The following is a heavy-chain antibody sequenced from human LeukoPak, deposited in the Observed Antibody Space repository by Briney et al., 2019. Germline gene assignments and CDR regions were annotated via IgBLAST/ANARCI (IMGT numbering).Heavy chain of an antibody. CDR1: GGSFSGYY. CDR3: ARLYTSLPYTWFDP. V-gene: IGHV4-34*01. Sequence: SDTLSLTCAVYGGSFSGYYWGCIRHPPGRGLEWIGEINHSGSTTYNPSLKSRVTISVDASKNQFSLRLSSVTAADTAVYYCARLYTSLPYTWFDPWGQGTLVTVSS. CDR2: INHSGST. D-gene: IGHD4-11*01. J-gene: IGHJ5*02.